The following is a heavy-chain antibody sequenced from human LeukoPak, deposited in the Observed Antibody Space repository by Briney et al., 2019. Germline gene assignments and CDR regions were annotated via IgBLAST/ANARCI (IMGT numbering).Heavy chain of an antibody. Sequence: GGSLRLSCAASGFTFSSYSMNWVRQAPGKGLEWVSSISSSSSYIYYADSVKGRFTISRDNAKNSLYLQMNSPRAEDTAVYYCARTGYSSGRFDYWGQGTLVTVSS. D-gene: IGHD6-19*01. CDR3: ARTGYSSGRFDY. CDR2: ISSSSSYI. V-gene: IGHV3-21*01. CDR1: GFTFSSYS. J-gene: IGHJ4*02.